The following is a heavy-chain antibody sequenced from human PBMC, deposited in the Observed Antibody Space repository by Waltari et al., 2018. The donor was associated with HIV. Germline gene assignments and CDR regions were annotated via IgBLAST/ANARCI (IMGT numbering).Heavy chain of an antibody. CDR2: MNPNSGNT. J-gene: IGHJ6*02. D-gene: IGHD3-10*01. V-gene: IGHV1-8*01. CDR3: ARGRNMIRGKYYYYYGMDV. CDR1: GYTFTSYD. Sequence: QVQLVQSGAEVKKPGASVKVSCKASGYTFTSYDINWVRQATGQGLEWMGWMNPNSGNTGYAKKFQGRVTMTRNTSISTAYMELNSLRSEDTAVYYCARGRNMIRGKYYYYYGMDVWGQGTTVTVSS.